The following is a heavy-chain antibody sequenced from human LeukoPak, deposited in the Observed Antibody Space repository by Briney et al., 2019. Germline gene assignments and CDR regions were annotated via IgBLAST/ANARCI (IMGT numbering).Heavy chain of an antibody. CDR1: GGSISSGGYY. V-gene: IGHV4-31*03. D-gene: IGHD3-22*01. CDR2: IYYSGST. Sequence: SETLSVTCTVSGGSISSGGYYWSWIRQHPGKGLEWIGYIYYSGSTYYNPSLKSRVTISVDTSKNQFSLKLSSVTAADTAVYYCARVKRITMIVVVSDAFDIWGQGTMVTVSS. J-gene: IGHJ3*02. CDR3: ARVKRITMIVVVSDAFDI.